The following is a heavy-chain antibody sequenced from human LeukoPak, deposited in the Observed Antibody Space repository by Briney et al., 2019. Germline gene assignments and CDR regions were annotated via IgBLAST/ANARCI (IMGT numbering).Heavy chain of an antibody. CDR3: ARGYAAAAGTGDY. CDR2: IIPILGIA. CDR1: GGTFSSDT. V-gene: IGHV1-69*02. J-gene: IGHJ4*02. D-gene: IGHD6-13*01. Sequence: SVKVSCKASGGTFSSDTINWVRQAPGQGLEWMGRIIPILGIANYAQEFQGRVTITADKSTGTAYMELSSLRSEDTAVYYCARGYAAAAGTGDYWGQGTLVTVSS.